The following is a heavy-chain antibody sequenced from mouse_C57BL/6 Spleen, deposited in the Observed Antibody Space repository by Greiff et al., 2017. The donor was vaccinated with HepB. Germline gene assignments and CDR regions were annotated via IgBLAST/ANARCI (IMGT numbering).Heavy chain of an antibody. CDR3: ARVSSGLDY. Sequence: EVQLQQSGPELVKPGASVKISCKASGYTFTDYYMNWVKQSHGKSLEWIGDINPNNGGTSYNQKFKGKATLTVDKSSSTAYMELRSLTSEDSAVYYCARVSSGLDYWGQGTTLIVSS. CDR1: GYTFTDYY. J-gene: IGHJ2*01. CDR2: INPNNGGT. V-gene: IGHV1-26*01. D-gene: IGHD3-2*02.